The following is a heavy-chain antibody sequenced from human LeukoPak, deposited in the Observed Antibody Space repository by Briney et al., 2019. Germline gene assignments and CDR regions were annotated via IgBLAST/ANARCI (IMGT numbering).Heavy chain of an antibody. J-gene: IGHJ3*02. CDR2: IYTSGST. CDR3: ARDFATPPADAFDI. CDR1: GGSISSYY. D-gene: IGHD3-3*01. Sequence: PSETLSLTCTVSGGSISSYYWSWIRQPAGKGLEWIGRIYTSGSTNYNPSLKSRVTMSVDTSKNQFSLKLSSVTAADTAVYYCARDFATPPADAFDIWGQGTMVTVPS. V-gene: IGHV4-4*07.